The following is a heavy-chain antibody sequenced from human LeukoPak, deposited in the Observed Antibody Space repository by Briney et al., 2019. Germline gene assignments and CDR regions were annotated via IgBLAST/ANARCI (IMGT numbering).Heavy chain of an antibody. CDR1: GFTFSSYW. D-gene: IGHD2/OR15-2a*01. J-gene: IGHJ3*02. CDR3: ARDDIIIDAFDI. CDR2: INSDGSST. V-gene: IGHV3-74*01. Sequence: PGGCLRLSCAASGFTFSSYWMHWVRQAPGKGLVWVSRINSDGSSTSYADSVKGRFTISRDNAKNTLYLQMNSLRAEDTAVYYCARDDIIIDAFDIWGQGTMVTVSS.